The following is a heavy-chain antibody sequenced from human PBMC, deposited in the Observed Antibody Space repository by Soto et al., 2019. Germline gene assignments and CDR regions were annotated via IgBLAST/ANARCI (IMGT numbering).Heavy chain of an antibody. V-gene: IGHV1-18*04. CDR2: ISTYNGNK. D-gene: IGHD2-21*02. J-gene: IGHJ4*02. Sequence: ASVKVSCKASGYTCTSYGISWVRQAPGQGLEWLGWISTYNGNKNSAPRLQGRLTLTTDTSTNTAYIELRSLTSDDTAVYHCARDDRDSCSGGDCFYFDYWGQGTLVTVSS. CDR1: GYTCTSYG. CDR3: ARDDRDSCSGGDCFYFDY.